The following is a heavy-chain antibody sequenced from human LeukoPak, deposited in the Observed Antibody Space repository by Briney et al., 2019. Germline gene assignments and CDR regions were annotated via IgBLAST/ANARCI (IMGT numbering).Heavy chain of an antibody. CDR1: GGTFSSYA. CDR2: IIPIFGTA. CDR3: AREVDGYNDLDY. D-gene: IGHD5-24*01. J-gene: IGHJ4*02. V-gene: IGHV1-69*13. Sequence: SVKVSCKASGGTFSSYAISWVRQAPGQGLEWMGGIIPIFGTANYAQKFQGRVTITADESTSTAYMELSSLRSEDTAVYYCAREVDGYNDLDYWGQGTLVTVSS.